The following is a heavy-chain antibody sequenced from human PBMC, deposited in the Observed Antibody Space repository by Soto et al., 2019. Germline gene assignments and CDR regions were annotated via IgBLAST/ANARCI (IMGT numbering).Heavy chain of an antibody. CDR1: GYTFTNYW. CDR2: IYPGDPDT. D-gene: IGHD6-19*01. J-gene: IGHJ6*02. Sequence: GESLKISCKGSGYTFTNYWIGWVRQMPGIGLEWMGVIYPGDPDTRYSPSFQGQVTISADKSTNTAYLQWSSLQASDTAIYYCARRSNSGWYNNYYYGLDVWGQGTTVTVSS. V-gene: IGHV5-51*01. CDR3: ARRSNSGWYNNYYYGLDV.